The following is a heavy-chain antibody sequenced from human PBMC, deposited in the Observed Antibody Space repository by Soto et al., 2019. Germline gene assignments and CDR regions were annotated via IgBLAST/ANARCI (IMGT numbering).Heavy chain of an antibody. V-gene: IGHV3-21*01. CDR3: AREKDIVVVVAATPQNYYYYYGMDV. J-gene: IGHJ6*02. Sequence: GGSLRLSCAASGCTFSSYSMNWVRQAPGKGLEWVSSISSSSSYIYYADSVKGRFTISRDNAKNSLYLQMNSLRAEDTAVYYCAREKDIVVVVAATPQNYYYYYGMDVWGQGTTVTVSS. CDR2: ISSSSSYI. D-gene: IGHD2-15*01. CDR1: GCTFSSYS.